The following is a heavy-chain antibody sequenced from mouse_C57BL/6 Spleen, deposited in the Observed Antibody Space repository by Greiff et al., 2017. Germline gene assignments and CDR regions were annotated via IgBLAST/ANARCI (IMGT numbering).Heavy chain of an antibody. V-gene: IGHV1-50*01. CDR1: GYTFTSYW. CDR3: ANSNRFAY. Sequence: VQLQQSGAELVKPGASVKLSCKASGYTFTSYWMKWVKQRPGQGLEWIGEIDPSDSYTNYNQKFKGKATLTVDTSSSTAYMQLSSLTSEDSAVYYCANSNRFAYWGQGTLVTVSA. J-gene: IGHJ3*01. D-gene: IGHD2-5*01. CDR2: IDPSDSYT.